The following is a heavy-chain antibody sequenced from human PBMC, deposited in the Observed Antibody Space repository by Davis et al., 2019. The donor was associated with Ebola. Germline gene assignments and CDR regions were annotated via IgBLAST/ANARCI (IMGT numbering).Heavy chain of an antibody. V-gene: IGHV3-30*03. J-gene: IGHJ5*02. CDR3: ARDKIMLSAHGGWFDP. CDR2: ISCDGSNK. Sequence: PGGSLRLSCAASGFTFSSYGMHWVRQAPGKGLKWVAVISCDGSNKYYADSVKGRFTISRDNSKNTLYLQMNSLRAEDTAVYYCARDKIMLSAHGGWFDPWGQGTLVTVSS. CDR1: GFTFSSYG. D-gene: IGHD2-8*01.